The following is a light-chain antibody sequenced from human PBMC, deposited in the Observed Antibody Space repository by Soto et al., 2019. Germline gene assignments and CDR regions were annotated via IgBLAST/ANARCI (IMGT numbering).Light chain of an antibody. CDR3: QQYNDWPLT. V-gene: IGKV3-15*01. Sequence: EIVMTQSPVTLSVSPGERVTLSCRDSQSVSSNLAWYQQKPGQAPSLLIYGAFTRATGIPARFSGTGSGTEFTLTISSLQSEDFALYDCQQYNDWPLTFGQGTKVDI. J-gene: IGKJ1*01. CDR2: GAF. CDR1: QSVSSN.